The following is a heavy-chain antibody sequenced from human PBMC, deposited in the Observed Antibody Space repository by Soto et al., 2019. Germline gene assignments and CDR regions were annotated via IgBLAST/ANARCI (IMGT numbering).Heavy chain of an antibody. CDR1: GGSISSYY. J-gene: IGHJ4*02. Sequence: SETLSLTCTVSGGSISSYYWSWIRQHPGKGLEWIGYIYYSGSTNYNPSLKSRVTISVDTSKNQFSLKLSSVTAADTAVYYCASGYYDSSGYYFDYWGQGTLVTVSS. V-gene: IGHV4-59*01. D-gene: IGHD3-22*01. CDR2: IYYSGST. CDR3: ASGYYDSSGYYFDY.